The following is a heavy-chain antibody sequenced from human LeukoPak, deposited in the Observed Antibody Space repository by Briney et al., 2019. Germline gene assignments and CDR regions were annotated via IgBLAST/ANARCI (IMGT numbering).Heavy chain of an antibody. V-gene: IGHV4-34*01. J-gene: IGHJ5*02. CDR3: ARGQEAATGQLPDWFDP. Sequence: PGGSLRLSCAASGFTFRNAWMSWIRQPPGKGLEWIGEINHSGGTNYNPSLKSRVTLSVDLSKSHFSLKLTSVTAADTAVYYCARGQEAATGQLPDWFDPWGQGTLVTVSS. CDR1: GFTFRNAW. D-gene: IGHD2-15*01. CDR2: INHSGGT.